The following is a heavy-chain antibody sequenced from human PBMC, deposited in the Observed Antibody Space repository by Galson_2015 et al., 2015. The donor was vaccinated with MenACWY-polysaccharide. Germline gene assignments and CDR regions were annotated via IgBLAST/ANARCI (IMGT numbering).Heavy chain of an antibody. CDR3: ARSRGVYCDNGFCYFDH. V-gene: IGHV3-9*01. J-gene: IGHJ4*02. D-gene: IGHD2/OR15-2a*01. CDR2: ISWNRVNL. Sequence: SLRLSCEGSGFSFHDYDGTWLRQVPGKGLGWVSSISWNRVNLDYAVSVRGRFTGYRDNARNALYLQMTSLREEDTALYFCARSRGVYCDNGFCYFDHWGQGTLVTVSS. CDR1: GFSFHDYD.